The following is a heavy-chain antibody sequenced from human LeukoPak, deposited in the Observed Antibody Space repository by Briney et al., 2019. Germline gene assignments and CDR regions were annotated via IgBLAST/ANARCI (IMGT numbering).Heavy chain of an antibody. CDR3: ARGRNDNGGMFFDS. D-gene: IGHD4-23*01. Sequence: KPSETLSLTCTVSGGSIRSYYWSWIRQAPGKGLEWIGFISYSGYTSCSPSLKSRVAISVDTSKSQFSLRLSSLTAADTAIYYCARGRNDNGGMFFDSWAQGTLVTVSS. J-gene: IGHJ4*02. CDR1: GGSIRSYY. V-gene: IGHV4-59*01. CDR2: ISYSGYT.